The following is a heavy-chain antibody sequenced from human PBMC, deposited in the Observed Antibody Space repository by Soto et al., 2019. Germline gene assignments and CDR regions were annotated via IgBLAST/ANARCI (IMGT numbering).Heavy chain of an antibody. CDR2: LSYDGTYK. V-gene: IGHV3-30*18. Sequence: PGGSLRLSCDASGLAFSIFGMHWVRQAPGKGLEWVAVLSYDGTYKYYADSVKGRSTIARDNSKNMLFLQMNSLRSDDTAVYYCAKGQAQYGSGFFDGMDVGGQGTSVTVFS. CDR3: AKGQAQYGSGFFDGMDV. CDR1: GLAFSIFG. D-gene: IGHD3-10*01. J-gene: IGHJ6*02.